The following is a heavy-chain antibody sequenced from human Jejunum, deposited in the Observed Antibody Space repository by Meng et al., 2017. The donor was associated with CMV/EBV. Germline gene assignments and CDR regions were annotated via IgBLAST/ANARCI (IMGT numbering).Heavy chain of an antibody. CDR1: AFLFINYS. Sequence: CAASAFLFINYSMHWVRQAPGMGLLWVSRVNNAGRATIYAASVKSRFTISIDNAKNTLYLQMNSLRAGDTGVYCCVRDKPHNWFDPWGQGTLVTVSS. CDR2: VNNAGRAT. CDR3: VRDKPHNWFDP. J-gene: IGHJ5*02. V-gene: IGHV3-74*01.